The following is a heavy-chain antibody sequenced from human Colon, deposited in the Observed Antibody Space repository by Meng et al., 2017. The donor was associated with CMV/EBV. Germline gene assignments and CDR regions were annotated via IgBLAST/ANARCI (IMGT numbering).Heavy chain of an antibody. CDR2: ISNSDDTI. CDR3: AKSRGYKVTALSPLDS. Sequence: GESLKISCVASGFTFSDYEMSWVRQAPGKGLEWIAYISNSDDTIYYADSVKGRFTISRDNAQNSLYLQMTTLRAEDTALYYCAKSRGYKVTALSPLDSWGQGTLVTVSS. V-gene: IGHV3-48*03. CDR1: GFTFSDYE. J-gene: IGHJ4*02. D-gene: IGHD2-21*02.